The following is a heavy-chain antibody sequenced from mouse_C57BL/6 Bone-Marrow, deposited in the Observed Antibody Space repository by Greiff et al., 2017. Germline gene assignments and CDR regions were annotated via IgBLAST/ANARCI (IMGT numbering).Heavy chain of an antibody. V-gene: IGHV14-4*01. D-gene: IGHD4-1*01. CDR3: TTWTGSWFAY. CDR1: GFNIKDDY. J-gene: IGHJ3*01. CDR2: IDPENGDT. Sequence: VQLQQSGAELVRPGASVKLSCTASGFNIKDDYMHWVKQRPEQGLEWIGWIDPENGDTEYASKFQGKATITADTSSNTAYLQLSSLTSEDTAVYYGTTWTGSWFAYWGQGTLVTVSA.